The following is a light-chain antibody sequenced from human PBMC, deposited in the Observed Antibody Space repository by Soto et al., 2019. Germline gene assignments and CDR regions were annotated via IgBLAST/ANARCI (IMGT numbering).Light chain of an antibody. CDR2: EVS. Sequence: QSALTQPASVSGSPGQSITISCTGTSSDVGTFNLVSWYQQHPGKAPKLLIFEVSNRPSGVSIRFSGSKSGNTASLTISGLQAEDEADYYCSSYSGAIASYVFATGTKAPS. CDR1: SSDVGTFNL. CDR3: SSYSGAIASYV. J-gene: IGLJ1*01. V-gene: IGLV2-23*02.